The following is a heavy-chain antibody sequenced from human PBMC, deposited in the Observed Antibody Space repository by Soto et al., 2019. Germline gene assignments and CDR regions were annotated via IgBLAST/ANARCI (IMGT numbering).Heavy chain of an antibody. Sequence: GGSLRLSCVASGLTVSGKKYMAWVRQAPGKGPEWVSYISSSSSTIYYADSVKGRFTISRDNAKDSLYLQMNSLRDEDTAVYYCARNEYSYGGAFDYWGQGTLVTVSS. CDR2: ISSSSSTI. V-gene: IGHV3-48*02. CDR3: ARNEYSYGGAFDY. J-gene: IGHJ4*02. D-gene: IGHD5-18*01. CDR1: GLTVSGKKY.